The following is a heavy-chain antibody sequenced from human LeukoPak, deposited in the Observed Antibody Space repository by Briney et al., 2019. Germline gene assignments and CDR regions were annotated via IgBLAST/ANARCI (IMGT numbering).Heavy chain of an antibody. Sequence: ASVKVSCKASGYTFTNYAISWVRQAPGQGLEWMGWISTYHGKTIYAKSLQGRVTMTTDTAARTDYMELGSVRAEETAVYYCARGYYESSGYWYLDYWGQGTLVTVSS. CDR2: ISTYHGKT. CDR3: ARGYYESSGYWYLDY. J-gene: IGHJ4*02. D-gene: IGHD3-22*01. CDR1: GYTFTNYA. V-gene: IGHV1-18*01.